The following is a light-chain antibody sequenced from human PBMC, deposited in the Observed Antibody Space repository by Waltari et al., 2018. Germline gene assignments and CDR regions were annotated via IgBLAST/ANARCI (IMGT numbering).Light chain of an antibody. CDR2: LGT. J-gene: IGKJ5*01. V-gene: IGKV2-28*01. Sequence: DIVMTQSPVYLPVTPGEPASISCRSSQCLLYSNGYNFLECNLQKPGQSPPLLIYLGTNRASGVPHRFSGSGSGKDFTLKISRVEAEDVGVYYCMHAVQIPITFGQGTRLEIK. CDR3: MHAVQIPIT. CDR1: QCLLYSNGYNF.